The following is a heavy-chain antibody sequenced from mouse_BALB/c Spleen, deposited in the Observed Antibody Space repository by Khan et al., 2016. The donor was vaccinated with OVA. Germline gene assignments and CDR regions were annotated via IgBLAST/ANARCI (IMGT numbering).Heavy chain of an antibody. J-gene: IGHJ4*01. Sequence: QVQLKQSGPELKKPGETVKISCKASGHTFTKYGMNWVKQAPGKGLKWMGWINTYTGEPTYADDFNGRFAFTLDTSASTAYLQINNLTNEDKDTDVCARTPYFSYVMDNWGQGTSVTVSS. V-gene: IGHV9-1*02. CDR3: ARTPYFSYVMDN. CDR2: INTYTGEP. D-gene: IGHD2-10*01. CDR1: GHTFTKYG.